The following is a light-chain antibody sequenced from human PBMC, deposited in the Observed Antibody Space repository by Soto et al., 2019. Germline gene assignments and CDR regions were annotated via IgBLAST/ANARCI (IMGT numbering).Light chain of an antibody. CDR1: HGINST. V-gene: IGKV1D-13*01. Sequence: AIQLTQSPSSPSASVGDRVTITCRASHGINSTLAWYQQKPGKAPKVLIYDASTLETGVPSRISGSGSGTDFTFTITGLQPEDFATYYCQQFNEYPRTFGQGTRLEIK. J-gene: IGKJ5*01. CDR3: QQFNEYPRT. CDR2: DAS.